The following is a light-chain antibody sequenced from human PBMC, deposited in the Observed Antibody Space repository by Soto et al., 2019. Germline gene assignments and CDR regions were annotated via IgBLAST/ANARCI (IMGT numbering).Light chain of an antibody. Sequence: EIVLTQSPGTLSLSPGEGANLSCRASQSVSSSYLAWYQQKPGQAPRLLIYGASRRASGIPDRFSGSVSGTDFTLTISRLEPEDFAVYYCQQYDSSPSITFGQGTRLEIK. V-gene: IGKV3-20*01. CDR1: QSVSSSY. CDR3: QQYDSSPSIT. CDR2: GAS. J-gene: IGKJ5*01.